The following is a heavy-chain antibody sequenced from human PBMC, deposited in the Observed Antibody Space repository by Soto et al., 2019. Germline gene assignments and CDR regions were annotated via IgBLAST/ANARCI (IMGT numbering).Heavy chain of an antibody. Sequence: LRLSCAASGFTFSSYCMQWVRQSPGKGLEWVAVISYDGSNKYYADSVKGRFTISRDNSKNTLYLQMNSLRAEDTAVYYCAKSVGRGYYYGMDVWGQGTTVTVSS. CDR2: ISYDGSNK. CDR1: GFTFSSYC. CDR3: AKSVGRGYYYGMDV. J-gene: IGHJ6*02. D-gene: IGHD3-10*01. V-gene: IGHV3-30*18.